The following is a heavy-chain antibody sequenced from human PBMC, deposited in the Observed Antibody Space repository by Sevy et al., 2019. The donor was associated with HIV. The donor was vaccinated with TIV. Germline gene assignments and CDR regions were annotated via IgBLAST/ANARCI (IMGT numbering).Heavy chain of an antibody. Sequence: SETVSLTCTVSGGSITSLYWNWIRQPPGKGLEWIANIYYNGHINYNPSLKSRVTLSLDTCKNQFSLRLSSVTAADTAMYYCAGENAWGRGYSWGQGTLVTVSS. CDR2: IYYNGHI. CDR3: AGENAWGRGYS. V-gene: IGHV4-59*08. D-gene: IGHD1-26*01. CDR1: GGSITSLY. J-gene: IGHJ4*02.